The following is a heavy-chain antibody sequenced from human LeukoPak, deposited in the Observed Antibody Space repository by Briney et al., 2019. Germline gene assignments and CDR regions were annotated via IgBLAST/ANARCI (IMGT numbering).Heavy chain of an antibody. J-gene: IGHJ3*02. CDR1: GDSVSSNSAA. D-gene: IGHD6-19*01. V-gene: IGHV6-1*01. CDR2: TYYRSKWYN. CDR3: ARDPSSGWPIVDAFDI. Sequence: SQTLSLTCAISGDSVSSNSAAWNWIRQSPSRGLEWLGRTYYRSKWYNDYAVSVKSRITIDPDTSKNQFSLQLNSVTPEDTAVYYCARDPSSGWPIVDAFDIWGQGTMVTVSS.